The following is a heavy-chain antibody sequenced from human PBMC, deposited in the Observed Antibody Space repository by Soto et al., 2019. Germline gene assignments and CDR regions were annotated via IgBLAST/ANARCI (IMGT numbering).Heavy chain of an antibody. CDR2: ISGSGGRT. CDR3: AKETVGGRSGWYSGGVDY. D-gene: IGHD6-19*01. J-gene: IGHJ4*02. V-gene: IGHV3-23*01. CDR1: GFTFSSYA. Sequence: GGSLRLSCAASGFTFSSYAMSWVRQAPGKGLEWVSAISGSGGRTYYADSVKGRFTISRDNSKNTLYLEMNSLRAEDTAVYYCAKETVGGRSGWYSGGVDYWGQGTLVTVSS.